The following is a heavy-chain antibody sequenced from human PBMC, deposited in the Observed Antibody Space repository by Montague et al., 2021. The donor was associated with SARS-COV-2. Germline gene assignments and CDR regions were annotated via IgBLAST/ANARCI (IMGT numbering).Heavy chain of an antibody. CDR2: ISSSSSYI. CDR3: AGGKYQLLLYDTGTDV. D-gene: IGHD2-2*01. V-gene: IGHV3-21*01. Sequence: SLRLSCAASGFTFSSYSMNWVRQAPGKGLEWVSSISSSSSYIYYADSVKGRFTISRDNAKNSLYLQMNSLRAEDTAVYYCAGGKYQLLLYDTGTDVWGQGTTVTVSS. J-gene: IGHJ6*02. CDR1: GFTFSSYS.